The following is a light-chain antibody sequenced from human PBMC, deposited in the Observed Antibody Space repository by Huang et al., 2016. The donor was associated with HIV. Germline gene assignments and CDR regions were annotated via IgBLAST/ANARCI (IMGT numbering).Light chain of an antibody. CDR2: TAS. Sequence: DIQMTQSPSTLSASVGDRVTITCRASQSVGDRLAWYQPKSGKAPKFLIYTASSLEAGVPSRFSGSGSGTEFTLTISSLQPDDFATYYCQHYNSYSWAFGQGTKVEIK. J-gene: IGKJ1*01. V-gene: IGKV1-5*03. CDR3: QHYNSYSWA. CDR1: QSVGDR.